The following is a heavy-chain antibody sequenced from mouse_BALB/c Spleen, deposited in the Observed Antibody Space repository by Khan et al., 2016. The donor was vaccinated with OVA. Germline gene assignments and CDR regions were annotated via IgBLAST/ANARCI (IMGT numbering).Heavy chain of an antibody. D-gene: IGHD1-1*01. V-gene: IGHV5-6*01. CDR1: GFTFSSYG. CDR2: ISNGGSYT. CDR3: ASYRFTAPASWFAY. Sequence: EVELVESGGDLVKPGGSLKLSCEASGFTFSSYGMSWVRQTPDKRLEWVATISNGGSYTYYPDSVKGRLTISRDNAKNPPYLQMSSLKSEDTAVFYGASYRFTAPASWFAYWGQGTLVTVSA. J-gene: IGHJ3*01.